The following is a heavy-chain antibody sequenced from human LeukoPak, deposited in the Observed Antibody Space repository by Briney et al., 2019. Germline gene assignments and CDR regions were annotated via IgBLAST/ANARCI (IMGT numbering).Heavy chain of an antibody. J-gene: IGHJ3*02. Sequence: PSETLSLTCTVSGGSISSYHWSWIRQPAGKGLEWIGRIYTSGSTNYNPSLKSRVTTSVDTSKNQFSLKLSSVTAADTAVYYCARLITENYYDSSGQEDAFDIWGQGTMVTVSS. D-gene: IGHD3-22*01. CDR3: ARLITENYYDSSGQEDAFDI. V-gene: IGHV4-4*07. CDR1: GGSISSYH. CDR2: IYTSGST.